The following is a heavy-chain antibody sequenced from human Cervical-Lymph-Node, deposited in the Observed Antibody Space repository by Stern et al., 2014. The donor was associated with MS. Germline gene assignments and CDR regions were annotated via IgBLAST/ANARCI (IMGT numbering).Heavy chain of an antibody. CDR1: GGTFSSDA. V-gene: IGHV1-69*01. CDR3: ARGELKEGLVRGMDV. J-gene: IGHJ6*02. D-gene: IGHD1-26*01. Sequence: DQLVESGAEVKKPGSSVKVSCKASGGTFSSDAISWARHAPGQGLAWMGLVLPFFGTANHAQKFQGSVTITAHGPTRSAEMALRSLRSEDTAVYYCARGELKEGLVRGMDVWGQGTTVTVSS. CDR2: VLPFFGTA.